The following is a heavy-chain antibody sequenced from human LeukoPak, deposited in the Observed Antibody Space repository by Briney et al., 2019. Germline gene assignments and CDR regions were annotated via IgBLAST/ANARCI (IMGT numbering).Heavy chain of an antibody. CDR3: AKDRLGSRDYYDSSGRRYNWFDP. J-gene: IGHJ5*02. V-gene: IGHV3-74*01. D-gene: IGHD3-22*01. CDR1: GFTFSTYW. CDR2: INTDGSIT. Sequence: GGSLRLSCAASGFTFSTYWMHWVRHAPGKGLVWVSRINTDGSITSYADSVKGRFTVSRDNAKNTLFLQMNSLRAEDTAVYYCAKDRLGSRDYYDSSGRRYNWFDPWGQGTLVTVSS.